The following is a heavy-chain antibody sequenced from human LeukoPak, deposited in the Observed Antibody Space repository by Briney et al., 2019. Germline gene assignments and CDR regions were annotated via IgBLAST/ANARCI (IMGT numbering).Heavy chain of an antibody. CDR3: ARDGDYPPYYFDH. V-gene: IGHV1-69*13. Sequence: SVKVSCKASGGTFSSYAISWVRQAPGQGLEWMGGIIPIFGTANYAQKFQGRVTITADESTSTAYMELSSLRSEDTAVYYCARDGDYPPYYFDHWGQGTLVTVSS. CDR2: IIPIFGTA. J-gene: IGHJ4*02. D-gene: IGHD4-17*01. CDR1: GGTFSSYA.